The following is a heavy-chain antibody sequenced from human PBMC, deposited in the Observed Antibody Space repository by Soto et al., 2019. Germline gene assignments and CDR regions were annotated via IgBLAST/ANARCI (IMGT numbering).Heavy chain of an antibody. J-gene: IGHJ3*02. V-gene: IGHV3-23*01. CDR3: AKEAVAIPDAFDI. CDR2: ISGSGGST. Sequence: EVQLLESGGSLVQPGGSLRLSCAASGFTFSNYAMPWVRQAPGKRLEWVSAISGSGGSTYYADSVKGRFTISRDNSKNTLYLQMNSLRAEDTAVYYCAKEAVAIPDAFDIWGQGTMVTVSS. D-gene: IGHD6-19*01. CDR1: GFTFSNYA.